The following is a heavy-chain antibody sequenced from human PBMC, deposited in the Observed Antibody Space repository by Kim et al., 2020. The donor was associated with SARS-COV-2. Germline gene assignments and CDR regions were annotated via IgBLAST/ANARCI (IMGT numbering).Heavy chain of an antibody. V-gene: IGHV6-1*01. CDR2: N. D-gene: IGHD6-13*01. Sequence: NDYAPSVNSRITVNPDTAKNQLSLQLNSVTPEDTAVYYCTRGVAASGFDYWGQGTLVTVSS. J-gene: IGHJ4*02. CDR3: TRGVAASGFDY.